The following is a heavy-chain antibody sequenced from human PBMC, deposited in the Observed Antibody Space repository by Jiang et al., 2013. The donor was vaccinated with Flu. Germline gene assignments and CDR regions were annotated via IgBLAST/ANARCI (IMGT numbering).Heavy chain of an antibody. Sequence: KASGYTFTGYYMHWVRQAPGQGLEWMGWINPNSGGTNYAQKFQGWVTMTRDTSISTAYMELSRLRSDDTAVYYCARGDDGYSGYDYHYYYGMDVWGQGTTATVSS. J-gene: IGHJ6*02. CDR1: GYTFTGYY. D-gene: IGHD5-12*01. CDR3: ARGDDGYSGYDYHYYYGMDV. V-gene: IGHV1-2*04. CDR2: INPNSGGT.